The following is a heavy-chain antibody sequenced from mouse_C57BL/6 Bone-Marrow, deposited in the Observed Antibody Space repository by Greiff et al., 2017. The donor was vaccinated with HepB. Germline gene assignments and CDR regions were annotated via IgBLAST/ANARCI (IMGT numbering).Heavy chain of an antibody. Sequence: EVMLVESGGGLVKPGGSLKLSCAASGFTFSDYGMHWVRQAPEKGLEWVAYISSGSSTIYYADTVKGRFTISRDNAKNTLFLQMTSLRSEDTAMYYCARTGDGYSYYFDYWGQGTTLTVSS. J-gene: IGHJ2*01. V-gene: IGHV5-17*01. CDR2: ISSGSSTI. D-gene: IGHD2-3*01. CDR1: GFTFSDYG. CDR3: ARTGDGYSYYFDY.